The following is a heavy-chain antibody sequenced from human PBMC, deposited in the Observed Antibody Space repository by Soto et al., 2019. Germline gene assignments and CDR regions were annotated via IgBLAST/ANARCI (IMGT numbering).Heavy chain of an antibody. CDR3: AAGGGLPRYY. J-gene: IGHJ4*02. Sequence: QLQLQESGSGLVKPSQTLSLTCAVSGGSISSGGYSWSWIRQPPGKGLEWIGYIYHSGSTCYNPSLKCRVTISVDRSKTQFSLKLSSVTAADTAVYYCAAGGGLPRYYWGQGTLVTVSS. D-gene: IGHD5-12*01. CDR1: GGSISSGGYS. CDR2: IYHSGST. V-gene: IGHV4-30-2*01.